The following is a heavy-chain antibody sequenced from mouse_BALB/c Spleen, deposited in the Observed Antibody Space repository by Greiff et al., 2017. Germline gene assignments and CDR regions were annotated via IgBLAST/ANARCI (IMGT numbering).Heavy chain of an antibody. Sequence: QVQLQQPGAELVKPGASVKLSCKASGYTFTSYWMHWVKQRPGQGLEWIGEINPSNGRTNYNEKFKSKATLTVDKSSSTAYMQLSSLTSEDSAVYYCARKAYGNLGYWGQGTTLTVSS. CDR3: ARKAYGNLGY. CDR1: GYTFTSYW. D-gene: IGHD2-1*01. J-gene: IGHJ2*01. V-gene: IGHV1S81*02. CDR2: INPSNGRT.